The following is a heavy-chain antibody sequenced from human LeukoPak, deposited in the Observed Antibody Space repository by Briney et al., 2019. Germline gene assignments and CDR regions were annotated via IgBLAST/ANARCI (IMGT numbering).Heavy chain of an antibody. Sequence: SETLSLTCTVSGGSISSGGYYWSWLRQHQGKGLEWIGYIDYSGSTYYNPSLKSRVTISVDTSKNQFSLKLSSVTAADTAVYYCARDGWYDILTGYPIWGQGTMVTVSS. CDR1: GGSISSGGYY. D-gene: IGHD3-9*01. V-gene: IGHV4-31*03. CDR3: ARDGWYDILTGYPI. CDR2: IDYSGST. J-gene: IGHJ3*02.